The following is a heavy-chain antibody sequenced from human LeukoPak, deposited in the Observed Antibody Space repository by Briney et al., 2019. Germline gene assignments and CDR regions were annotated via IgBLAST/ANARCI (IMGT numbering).Heavy chain of an antibody. CDR3: AKGSTAGYSYGYSHGGNIAYFDY. CDR2: ISRSGSTI. J-gene: IGHJ4*02. CDR1: GFTFSDYY. V-gene: IGHV3-11*01. Sequence: GGSLRLSCAASGFTFSDYYMSWIRQAPGKGLEWVSYISRSGSTIYYADSVKGRFTISRDNAKNSLYLQMNSLRAEDTALYYCAKGSTAGYSYGYSHGGNIAYFDYWGQGTLVTVSS. D-gene: IGHD5-18*01.